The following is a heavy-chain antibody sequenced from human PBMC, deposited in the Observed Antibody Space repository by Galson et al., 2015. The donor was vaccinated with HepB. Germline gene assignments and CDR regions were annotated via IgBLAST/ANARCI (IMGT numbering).Heavy chain of an antibody. CDR3: ARDFIAAAGTDYYYGMDV. J-gene: IGHJ6*02. V-gene: IGHV1-18*04. Sequence: VKVSCKASGYTFTSYGISWVRQAPGQGLEWMGWISAYNGNTNYAQKLQGRVTMTTDTSTSTAYMELRSLRSDDTAVYYCARDFIAAAGTDYYYGMDVWGQGTTVTVSS. D-gene: IGHD6-13*01. CDR2: ISAYNGNT. CDR1: GYTFTSYG.